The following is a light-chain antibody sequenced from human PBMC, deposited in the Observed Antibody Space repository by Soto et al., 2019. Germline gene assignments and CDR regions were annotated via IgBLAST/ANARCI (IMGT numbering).Light chain of an antibody. CDR1: QSISSW. Sequence: DIPMTQSPFTLSASVGDRVTITCRASQSISSWLAWYQQKPGKAPKLLIYDASSLESGVPSRFSGSGSGTEFTLTISSLQPDDFATYYCQQYNSYPYTFGQGTKLEIK. V-gene: IGKV1-5*01. CDR2: DAS. J-gene: IGKJ2*01. CDR3: QQYNSYPYT.